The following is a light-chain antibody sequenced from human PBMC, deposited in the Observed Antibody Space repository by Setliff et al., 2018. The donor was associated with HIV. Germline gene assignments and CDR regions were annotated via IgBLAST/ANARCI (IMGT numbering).Light chain of an antibody. V-gene: IGLV2-14*03. Sequence: QSALTQPASVSGSPGQSITISCTGTSSDVGGYNYVSWYQQDPGKVPKLIIYDVSNRPSGVSNRFSGSKSGNTASLTISGLQAEDEAGYYCSSYTSGSTRYVFGTGTKVTVL. CDR2: DVS. CDR1: SSDVGGYNY. CDR3: SSYTSGSTRYV. J-gene: IGLJ1*01.